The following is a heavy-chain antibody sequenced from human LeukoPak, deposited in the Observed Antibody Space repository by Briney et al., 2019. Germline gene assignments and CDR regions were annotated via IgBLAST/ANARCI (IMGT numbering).Heavy chain of an antibody. Sequence: ASVKVSCKASGYTFTSYDINWVRQAPGQGLEWMGWISAYNGNTNYAQKLQGRVTMTTDTSTSTAYMELSRLRSDDTAVYYCARGSTNYYDSSGYPDYWGQGTLVTVSS. D-gene: IGHD3-22*01. CDR2: ISAYNGNT. V-gene: IGHV1-18*01. CDR1: GYTFTSYD. CDR3: ARGSTNYYDSSGYPDY. J-gene: IGHJ4*02.